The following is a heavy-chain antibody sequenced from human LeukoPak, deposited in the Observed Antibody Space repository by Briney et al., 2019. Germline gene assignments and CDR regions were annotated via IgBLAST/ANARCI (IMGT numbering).Heavy chain of an antibody. CDR2: INPSGGST. CDR1: GYTFTSYY. D-gene: IGHD6-19*01. V-gene: IGHV1-46*01. CDR3: ARDDSVAGTLNY. Sequence: ASVKVSCKASGYTFTSYYMHWVRQAPGQGLEWMGIINPSGGSTSYAQKFQGRVTMTRDMSTSTVYMELSSLRSEDTAVYYCARDDSVAGTLNYWGQGALVIVSS. J-gene: IGHJ4*02.